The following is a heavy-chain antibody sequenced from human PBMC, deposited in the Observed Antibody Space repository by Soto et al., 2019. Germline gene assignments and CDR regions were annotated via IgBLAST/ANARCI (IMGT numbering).Heavy chain of an antibody. CDR1: GYTFPTFG. Sequence: ASVKVSCKTSGYTFPTFGIAWVRLAPGQGLEWMGWINTNKGNTDYAQKFQGRVTMTADTSTSTAYMELRSLRSDDTAVYYCATRSPAFDFWGQGTLVTVSS. J-gene: IGHJ4*02. V-gene: IGHV1-18*01. CDR2: INTNKGNT. CDR3: ATRSPAFDF.